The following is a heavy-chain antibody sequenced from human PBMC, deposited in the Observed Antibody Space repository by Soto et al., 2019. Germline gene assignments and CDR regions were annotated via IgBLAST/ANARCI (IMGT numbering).Heavy chain of an antibody. D-gene: IGHD3-10*01. CDR1: GYTFTSYG. CDR3: ARDLYSGYYGSGSYYNTYYYYGMDV. CDR2: ISAYNGNT. V-gene: IGHV1-18*01. J-gene: IGHJ6*02. Sequence: EASVKVSCKASGYTFTSYGISWVRQAPGQGLEWMGWISAYNGNTNYAQKLQGRVTMTTDTSTSTAYMELRSLRSDDTAVYYCARDLYSGYYGSGSYYNTYYYYGMDVWGQGTTVTVSS.